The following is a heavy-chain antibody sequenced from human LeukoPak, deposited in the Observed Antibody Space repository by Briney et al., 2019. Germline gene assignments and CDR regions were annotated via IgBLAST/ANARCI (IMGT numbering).Heavy chain of an antibody. V-gene: IGHV3-64*01. CDR2: ISSNGGST. Sequence: PGGSLRLSCAASGFTFSSYAMHWVRQAPGKGLEYVSAISSNGGSTYYANSVKGRFTISRDNAKNSLYLQMNSLRAEDTAVYYCARELQGVDYYYMDVWGKGTTVTVSS. J-gene: IGHJ6*03. D-gene: IGHD2-15*01. CDR1: GFTFSSYA. CDR3: ARELQGVDYYYMDV.